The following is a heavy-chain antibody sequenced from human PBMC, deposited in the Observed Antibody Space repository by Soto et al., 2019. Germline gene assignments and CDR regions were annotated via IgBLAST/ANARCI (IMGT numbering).Heavy chain of an antibody. D-gene: IGHD4-4*01. V-gene: IGHV3-30-3*01. CDR2: ISYGGSNK. Sequence: GRSLRLSCASSGFTVSIYAMHWVRQAPGKRLEWVAVISYGGSNKYYADSVKGRFTISRDNSKNTLYLQMNSLRAEDTAVYYCARDSDSNYWRAGMDVWGQGTTVTVSS. J-gene: IGHJ6*02. CDR1: GFTVSIYA. CDR3: ARDSDSNYWRAGMDV.